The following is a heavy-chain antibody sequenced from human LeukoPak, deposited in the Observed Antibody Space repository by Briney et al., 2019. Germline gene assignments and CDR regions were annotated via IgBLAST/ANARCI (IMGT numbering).Heavy chain of an antibody. CDR3: ARDRTNNWFDP. Sequence: ASVKVSCKASGYTFTSYYMHWVRQAPGQGLEWMGIINPSGGSTSYAQKFQGRVTMTRNTSTSTVYMELSSLRSEDTAVYYCARDRTNNWFDPWGQGTLVTVSS. D-gene: IGHD1-14*01. J-gene: IGHJ5*02. CDR2: INPSGGST. V-gene: IGHV1-46*01. CDR1: GYTFTSYY.